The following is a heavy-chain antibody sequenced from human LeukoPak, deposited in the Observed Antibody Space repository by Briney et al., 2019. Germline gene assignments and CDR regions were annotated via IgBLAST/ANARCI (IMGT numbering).Heavy chain of an antibody. V-gene: IGHV4-59*01. CDR1: GGSINNYY. CDR2: IYYSGSA. Sequence: SETLSLTCTVSGGSINNYYWSWIRQPPGKGLEYIGYIYYSGSANYNPSLKSRVTISVDPSKNQFSLKLSSVTAADTAVYYCARNGDYYEKSGYYYLFDFWGQGALVTVSS. CDR3: ARNGDYYEKSGYYYLFDF. D-gene: IGHD3-22*01. J-gene: IGHJ4*02.